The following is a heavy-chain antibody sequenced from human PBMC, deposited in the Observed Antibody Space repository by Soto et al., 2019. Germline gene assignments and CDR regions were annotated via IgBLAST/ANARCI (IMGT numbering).Heavy chain of an antibody. Sequence: SETLSLTCSVSGSYITSGDYHWTWIRQAPGKGLEWIGYISHSETTYYSPALKNRIIISSDFSMNQFSLRLNSVTAADTAVYYCAKDQASGQGSFDSWGQGTLVTVSS. CDR2: ISHSETT. J-gene: IGHJ5*01. D-gene: IGHD2-15*01. CDR1: GSYITSGDYH. V-gene: IGHV4-30-4*01. CDR3: AKDQASGQGSFDS.